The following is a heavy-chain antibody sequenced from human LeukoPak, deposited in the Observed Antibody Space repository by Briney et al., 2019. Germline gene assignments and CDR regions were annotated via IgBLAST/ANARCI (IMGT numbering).Heavy chain of an antibody. D-gene: IGHD3-10*01. CDR1: GYTFTSYG. CDR2: ISAYNGNT. V-gene: IGHV1-18*01. CDR3: ARDLAYYAVYYYYGMDV. J-gene: IGHJ6*02. Sequence: ASVKVSCKASGYTFTSYGISRVRQAPGQGLEWMGWISAYNGNTNYAQKLQGRVTMTTDTSTSTAYMELRRLRSDDTAVYYCARDLAYYAVYYYYGMDVWGQGTTVTVSS.